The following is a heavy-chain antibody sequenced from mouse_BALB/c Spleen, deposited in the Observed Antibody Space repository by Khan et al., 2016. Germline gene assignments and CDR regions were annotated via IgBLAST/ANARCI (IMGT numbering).Heavy chain of an antibody. CDR2: IWGDGRT. J-gene: IGHJ3*01. CDR3: SRDYGGFAY. Sequence: VQLQESGPGLVAPSQSLSITCTVSGFSLTGYGVNWVRQPPGKGLEWLGKIWGDGRTDYNSALKSRVSISQDNSKSQVFLKMNSLQTDDTANYYCSRDYGGFAYWGQGTLVIVSA. CDR1: GFSLTGYG. V-gene: IGHV2-6-7*01. D-gene: IGHD1-2*01.